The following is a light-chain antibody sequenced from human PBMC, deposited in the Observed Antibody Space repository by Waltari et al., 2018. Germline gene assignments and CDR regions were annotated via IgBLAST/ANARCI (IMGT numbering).Light chain of an antibody. CDR2: GAS. V-gene: IGKV3-15*01. Sequence: EIVMTQSPATLSVSPGERATLSCRASQSVSSNLAWYQHKSGQAPRLLIYGASTRATGIPARFSGSGSGTEFSLTISSLQSEDFAVYHCQQYNNWPRTFGQGTKVEIK. CDR1: QSVSSN. J-gene: IGKJ1*01. CDR3: QQYNNWPRT.